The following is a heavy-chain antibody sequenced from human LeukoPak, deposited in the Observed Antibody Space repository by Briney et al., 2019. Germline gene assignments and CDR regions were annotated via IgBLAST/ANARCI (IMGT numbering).Heavy chain of an antibody. V-gene: IGHV3-7*04. CDR2: IKQDGSEE. Sequence: GGSLRLSCAASGFTFSSYWMSWVRQAPGKGLEWVANIKQDGSEEYYVDSVKGRFTISRDNAKNSLYLQMNSLRAEDTAVYYCARDRTGNGWYKDYWGQGTLVTVSS. D-gene: IGHD6-19*01. J-gene: IGHJ4*02. CDR1: GFTFSSYW. CDR3: ARDRTGNGWYKDY.